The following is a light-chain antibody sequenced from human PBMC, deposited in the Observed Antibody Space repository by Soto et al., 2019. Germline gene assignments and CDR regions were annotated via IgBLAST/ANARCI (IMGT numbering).Light chain of an antibody. CDR2: GAS. CDR1: QSVRGNN. CDR3: QQYGSSTWK. J-gene: IGKJ1*01. Sequence: EIVLTQSPGTLSLSPVEIAKLYFISSQSVRGNNLAWYPQKPGQAPRLLIFGASSRATGIPDRFSGSGSGTDFTLTISRLEPEDFAVYYCQQYGSSTWKCGQGTKGDIK. V-gene: IGKV3-20*01.